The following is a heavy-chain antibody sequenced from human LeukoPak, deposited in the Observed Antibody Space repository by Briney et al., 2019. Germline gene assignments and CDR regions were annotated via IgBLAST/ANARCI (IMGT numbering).Heavy chain of an antibody. Sequence: PGESLKISCKGSGYTFTYFWIAWVRQTPGKGLEWMGIIYPGDSDTRYSPSFQGQVTISADKSTTTAYLQWSTLKTSDTAIYFCARLADTTSWGQGTLVTVSS. V-gene: IGHV5-51*01. J-gene: IGHJ5*02. D-gene: IGHD1-26*01. CDR3: ARLADTTS. CDR2: IYPGDSDT. CDR1: GYTFTYFW.